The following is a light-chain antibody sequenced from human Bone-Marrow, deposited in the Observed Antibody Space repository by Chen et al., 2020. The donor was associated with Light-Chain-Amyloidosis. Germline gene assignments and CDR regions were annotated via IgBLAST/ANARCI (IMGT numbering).Light chain of an antibody. Sequence: DIVMTQSPATLSASPGERATLFCRASQSVSGNLAWYQQRPGQAPRLLIHSSSTRTTGVPARFSGSGFGTDFSLIISSLQSDDFASYYCQQYENWPRTCGQGTKV. CDR2: SSS. J-gene: IGKJ1*01. V-gene: IGKV3-15*01. CDR3: QQYENWPRT. CDR1: QSVSGN.